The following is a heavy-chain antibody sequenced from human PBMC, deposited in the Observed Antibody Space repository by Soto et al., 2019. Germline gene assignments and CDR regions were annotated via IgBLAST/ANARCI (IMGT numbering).Heavy chain of an antibody. CDR2: IYYSGST. CDR3: ARASVAGIHTYFDY. CDR1: GGSISSGGYY. D-gene: IGHD6-19*01. J-gene: IGHJ4*02. V-gene: IGHV4-31*02. Sequence: SETLSLTCTVSGGSISSGGYYWSWIRQHPGKGLEWIGYIYYSGSTYYNPSLKSRVTISVDTSKNQFSLKLSSVTAADTAVYYCARASVAGIHTYFDYWGQGTLVTVSS.